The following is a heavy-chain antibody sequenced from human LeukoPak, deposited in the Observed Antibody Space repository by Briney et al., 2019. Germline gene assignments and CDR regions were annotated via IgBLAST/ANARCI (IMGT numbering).Heavy chain of an antibody. CDR1: GGTFSSYA. CDR2: IIPIFGTA. J-gene: IGHJ3*02. CDR3: ARDPAYYYDSSGYSGAFDI. D-gene: IGHD3-22*01. V-gene: IGHV1-69*13. Sequence: SVKVSCKASGGTFSSYAISWVRQAPGQGLEWMGGIIPIFGTANYAQKFQGRVTITADESTSTAYMELSSLRSEDTAVYYCARDPAYYYDSSGYSGAFDIWGQGTMVTVSS.